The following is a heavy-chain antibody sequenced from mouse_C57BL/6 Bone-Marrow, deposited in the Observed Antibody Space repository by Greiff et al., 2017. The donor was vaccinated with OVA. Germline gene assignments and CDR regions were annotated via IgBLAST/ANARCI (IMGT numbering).Heavy chain of an antibody. CDR1: GFTFSSYA. J-gene: IGHJ2*01. CDR3: TRDIYYYGSFDY. V-gene: IGHV5-9-1*02. CDR2: ISSGGDYI. Sequence: EVQLVESGEGLVKPGGSLKLSCAASGFTFSSYAMSWVRQTPEKRLEWVAYISSGGDYIYYADTVKGRFTISRDNARNTLYLQMSSLKSEDTAMYYCTRDIYYYGSFDYWGQGTTLTVSS. D-gene: IGHD1-1*01.